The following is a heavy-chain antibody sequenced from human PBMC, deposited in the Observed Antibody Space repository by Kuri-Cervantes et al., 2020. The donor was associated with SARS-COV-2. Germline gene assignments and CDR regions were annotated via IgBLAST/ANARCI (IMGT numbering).Heavy chain of an antibody. V-gene: IGHV1-2*02. CDR2: ISPNSGGT. CDR1: GYTFTGYY. Sequence: ASVKVSCKASGYTFTGYYMHWVRQAPGQGLEWMGWISPNSGGTNYAQKFQGRVTMTRDTSISTAYMELSRLRSDDTAVYYCARGVGSSWYVDDAFDIWGQGTMVTVSS. D-gene: IGHD6-13*01. J-gene: IGHJ3*02. CDR3: ARGVGSSWYVDDAFDI.